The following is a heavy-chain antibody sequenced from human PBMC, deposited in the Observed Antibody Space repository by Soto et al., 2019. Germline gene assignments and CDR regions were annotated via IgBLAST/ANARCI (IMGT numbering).Heavy chain of an antibody. CDR3: AREGGGSYSGNSAIGFDY. CDR2: INPNGGT. J-gene: IGHJ4*02. D-gene: IGHD3-16*01. CDR1: EYTFTGYY. Sequence: ASGKVCCKATEYTFTGYYIHWVRQAPGQGLEWMGWINPNGGTNSAQKFQGRVTITSDTSISTAYMDLTRLRSDDTAFYYCAREGGGSYSGNSAIGFDYWGQGTLVPVSP. V-gene: IGHV1-2*02.